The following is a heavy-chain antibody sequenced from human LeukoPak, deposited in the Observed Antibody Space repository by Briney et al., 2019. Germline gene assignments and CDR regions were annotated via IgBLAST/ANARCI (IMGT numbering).Heavy chain of an antibody. V-gene: IGHV3-33*01. CDR1: GFIFSNYG. CDR2: IWSDGSKK. D-gene: IGHD4-23*01. CDR3: ARDIGTWPNSLFDY. Sequence: RGSLRLSCAASGFIFSNYGFHWVRQAPGKGLEWVALIWSDGSKKYYTDSVKGRFTIARDDSKNSLLLQMNSLRAEDMAVYYCARDIGTWPNSLFDYWGQGNLVTVSS. J-gene: IGHJ4*02.